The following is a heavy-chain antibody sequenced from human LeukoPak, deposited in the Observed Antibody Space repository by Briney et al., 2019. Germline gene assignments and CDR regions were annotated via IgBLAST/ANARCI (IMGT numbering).Heavy chain of an antibody. Sequence: GRSLRLSCAASGFTFSNYAMSWVRQAPGKGLEWVSGISGSGGSTYYADSVKGRFTISRDNSKNTLYLQMNSLRAEDTAVYYCAKAGAVVVVAAKYFDYWGQGTLVTVSS. CDR2: ISGSGGST. CDR1: GFTFSNYA. CDR3: AKAGAVVVVAAKYFDY. V-gene: IGHV3-23*01. D-gene: IGHD2-15*01. J-gene: IGHJ4*02.